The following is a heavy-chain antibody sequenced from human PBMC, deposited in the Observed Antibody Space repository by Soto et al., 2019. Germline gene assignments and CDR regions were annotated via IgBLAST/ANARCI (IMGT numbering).Heavy chain of an antibody. CDR1: GGSFSGYY. J-gene: IGHJ5*02. CDR2: INHSGST. CDR3: ARGSRNPPLSNCWFDP. Sequence: QVQLQQWGAGLLKPSETLSLTCAVYGGSFSGYYWSWIRQPPGKGLEWIGEINHSGSTNYNPSLKSRVTISVDTSKNQFSLKLSSVTAADTAVYYCARGSRNPPLSNCWFDPWGQGTLVTVSS. D-gene: IGHD4-4*01. V-gene: IGHV4-34*01.